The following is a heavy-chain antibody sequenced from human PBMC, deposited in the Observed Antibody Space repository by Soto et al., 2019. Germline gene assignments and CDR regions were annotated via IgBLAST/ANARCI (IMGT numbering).Heavy chain of an antibody. CDR3: VSDRGYGHASVPYS. D-gene: IGHD5-18*01. J-gene: IGHJ4*02. V-gene: IGHV3-30*03. CDR1: GFTFSRYG. Sequence: QAQLVESGGGVVQPGRSLRLSCAASGFTFSRYGMHWVRQAPGTGLEWVAVITYDGGLQHYADSVKGRFTISRDNSKNMVRLQMNSLRAEETAVYYWVSDRGYGHASVPYSWGQGTLVSVSS. CDR2: ITYDGGLQ.